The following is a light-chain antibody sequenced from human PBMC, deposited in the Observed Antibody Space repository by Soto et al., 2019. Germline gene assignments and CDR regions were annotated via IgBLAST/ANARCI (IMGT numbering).Light chain of an antibody. CDR2: AAS. V-gene: IGKV1-39*01. J-gene: IGKJ2*01. CDR3: QQSYSAPYT. CDR1: ETISSY. Sequence: DIQMTQSPSSLSASVGDRVTITCWPSETISSYLNWYQQKPGKAPKLLINAASNLQGGVPSRFSGRTSGTDFIPTISALQAEDFATYYCQQSYSAPYTFGQGTKVDIK.